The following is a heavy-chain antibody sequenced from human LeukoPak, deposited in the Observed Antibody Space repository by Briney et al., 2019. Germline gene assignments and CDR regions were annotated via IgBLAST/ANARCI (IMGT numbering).Heavy chain of an antibody. CDR1: GFTFRSYA. D-gene: IGHD2-15*01. Sequence: GGSLRLSCAASGFTFRSYAMSWVRQAPGKGLEWVSAISGSGDSTYYADPVKGRFTISRDNSKNTLYLQMNSLKAEDTAVYYCAKGRIVVVVSATPGDYWGQGTLVTVSS. CDR3: AKGRIVVVVSATPGDY. CDR2: ISGSGDST. J-gene: IGHJ4*02. V-gene: IGHV3-23*01.